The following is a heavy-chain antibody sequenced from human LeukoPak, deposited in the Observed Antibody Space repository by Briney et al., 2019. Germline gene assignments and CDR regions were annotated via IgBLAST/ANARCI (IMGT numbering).Heavy chain of an antibody. CDR1: GFTFSSYG. V-gene: IGHV3-30*02. D-gene: IGHD2-2*01. CDR3: AKVDCSSTSCYVDY. J-gene: IGHJ4*02. CDR2: IRYNGSNK. Sequence: GGSLRLSCAAYGFTFSSYGMHWVRQAPGKVLEWVAFIRYNGSNKYYADSVKGRFTISRDNSKNTLYLQMNSLRAEDTAVYYCAKVDCSSTSCYVDYWGQGTLVTVSS.